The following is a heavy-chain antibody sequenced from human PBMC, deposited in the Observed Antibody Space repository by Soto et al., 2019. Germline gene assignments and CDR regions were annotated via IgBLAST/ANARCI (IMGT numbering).Heavy chain of an antibody. CDR1: GGSISSGDYY. J-gene: IGHJ5*02. V-gene: IGHV4-31*03. D-gene: IGHD3-3*01. CDR3: ARWWSGSRQGFDP. CDR2: IYYSGST. Sequence: QVQLQESGPGLVRPSQTLSLTCTVSGGSISSGDYYWSWIRQHPGKGLEGIGYIYYSGSTYYNQSLKSRVTISVDTSKNQFSLKLSSVTAADTAVYYCARWWSGSRQGFDPWGQGTLVTVSS.